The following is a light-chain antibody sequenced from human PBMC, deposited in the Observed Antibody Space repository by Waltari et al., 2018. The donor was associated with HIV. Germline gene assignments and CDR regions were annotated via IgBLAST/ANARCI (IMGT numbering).Light chain of an antibody. J-gene: IGLJ2*01. CDR3: QTWGTGMI. Sequence: QVVLTQSPSASASLGASVTLTCPLSSGHSRYAIAWHQQQPEKGPQYLMKVNNDGSHFKGDGSPVRFSVSSSGAERYRTISSLQSEDEADYYCQTWGTGMIFGGGTKLTVL. CDR2: VNNDGSH. V-gene: IGLV4-69*01. CDR1: SGHSRYA.